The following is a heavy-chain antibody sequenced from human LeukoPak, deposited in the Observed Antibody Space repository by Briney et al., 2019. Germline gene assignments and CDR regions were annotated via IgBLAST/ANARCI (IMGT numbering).Heavy chain of an antibody. Sequence: SQTLSLTCTVSGGSISSGDYYWSWIRQPPGKGLEWIGYIYYSGSTYYNPSLKSRVTISVDTSKNQFSLKLSSVTAADTAVYYCASVSGSYSGAYDIWGQGTMVTVSS. CDR1: GGSISSGDYY. CDR2: IYYSGST. CDR3: ASVSGSYSGAYDI. V-gene: IGHV4-30-4*08. J-gene: IGHJ3*02. D-gene: IGHD1-26*01.